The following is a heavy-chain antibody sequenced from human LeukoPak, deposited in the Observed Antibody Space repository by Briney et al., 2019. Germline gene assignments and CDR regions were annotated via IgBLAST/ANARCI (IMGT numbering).Heavy chain of an antibody. V-gene: IGHV5-51*01. D-gene: IGHD3-22*01. J-gene: IGHJ4*02. CDR3: ARGLYYDSSGFFAAF. CDR1: GYSFTRYW. CDR2: VYPGDSDT. Sequence: GESLKISCQASGYSFTRYWIGWVRQMPGKGLEWVGIVYPGDSDTIYSPSFQGQVTISADRSITTAYLQLNRLETSDTATYFCARGLYYDSSGFFAAFWGRGTLVTVSS.